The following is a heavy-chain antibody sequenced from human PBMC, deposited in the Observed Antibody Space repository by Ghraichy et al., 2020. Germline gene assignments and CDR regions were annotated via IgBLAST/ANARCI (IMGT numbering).Heavy chain of an antibody. CDR1: GFTFRSYS. CDR3: AKADLRRSYFDL. V-gene: IGHV3-23*01. Sequence: GGSLRLSCTASGFTFRSYSMPWVRQAPGKGLEWVSGLSGSGGNTYYADSVKGRFTISRDNSKNTLYLQMNSLKAEDTAVYYCAKADLRRSYFDLWGQGTLVTVSP. CDR2: LSGSGGNT. J-gene: IGHJ4*02.